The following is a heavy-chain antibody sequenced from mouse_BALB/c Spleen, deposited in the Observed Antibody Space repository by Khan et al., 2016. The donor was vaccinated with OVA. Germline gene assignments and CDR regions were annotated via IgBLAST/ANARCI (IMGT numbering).Heavy chain of an antibody. Sequence: EVQLQQSGPELVKPGASVKISCKASGYSFTGYFMNWVMQSHGKSLEWIGRINPYNGDTFYNQKFKGTATLTVDKSSSTAHMELRSLASEDSAVYYCARETYYGSSMDYWGQGTSVTVSS. CDR3: ARETYYGSSMDY. CDR1: GYSFTGYF. CDR2: INPYNGDT. J-gene: IGHJ4*01. V-gene: IGHV1-20*02. D-gene: IGHD2-10*01.